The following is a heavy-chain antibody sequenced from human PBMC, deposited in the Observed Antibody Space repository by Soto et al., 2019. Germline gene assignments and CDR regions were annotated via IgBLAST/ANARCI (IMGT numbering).Heavy chain of an antibody. V-gene: IGHV3-23*01. D-gene: IGHD2-15*01. CDR2: ISGDGDTT. CDR1: GFTFSSYA. J-gene: IGHJ4*02. Sequence: GGSLRLSCAASGFTFSSYAMSWVRQAPGKGLEWVSAISGDGDTTFYAGSVKGRFTISRDNSRNTVYLQMNSVRAEDTAVYYCAKEMTSGSRLAFDYCGQGTLVTSPQ. CDR3: AKEMTSGSRLAFDY.